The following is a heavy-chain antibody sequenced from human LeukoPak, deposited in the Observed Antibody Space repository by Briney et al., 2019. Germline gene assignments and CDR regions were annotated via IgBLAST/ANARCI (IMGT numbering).Heavy chain of an antibody. Sequence: GGSLRLSCAASGFTFSSYWMNWVRQAPGKGLVWVSRIASDGSSTTYADSVKGRFTISRDNSKNTLYLQMNSLRAEDTAVYSCAKELGYYSLWGQGTLVTVSS. J-gene: IGHJ4*02. V-gene: IGHV3-74*01. CDR3: AKELGYYSL. CDR1: GFTFSSYW. CDR2: IASDGSST. D-gene: IGHD2-15*01.